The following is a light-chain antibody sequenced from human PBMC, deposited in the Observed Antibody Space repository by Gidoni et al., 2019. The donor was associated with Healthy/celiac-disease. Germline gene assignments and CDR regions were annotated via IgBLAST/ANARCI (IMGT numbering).Light chain of an antibody. V-gene: IGKV1-33*01. CDR3: QQYDNLPIT. CDR2: AAS. Sequence: DIQTTQSPSSLSASVGDRVTITCQASQDMSNYLNWYQQKPGKAPKLLIYAASNLETGVPSRFSGSGSGTDFTFTISSLQPEDIATYYCQQYDNLPITFGQGTRLEIK. CDR1: QDMSNY. J-gene: IGKJ5*01.